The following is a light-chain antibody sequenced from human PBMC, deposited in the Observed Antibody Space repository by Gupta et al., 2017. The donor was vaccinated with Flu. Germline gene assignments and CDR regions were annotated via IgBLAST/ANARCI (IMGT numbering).Light chain of an antibody. CDR3: SSYTSSSTIL. CDR1: SSDVGYYDY. CDR2: EVN. V-gene: IGLV2-14*01. Sequence: QSALTQPASVSGSPGQSITISCTGTSSDVGYYDYVSWYQHHPGKAPQLVIYEVNNRPSGVSNRFSGSKSGNTASLTISGLQAEDEADYYCSSYTSSSTILFGGGTKLTVL. J-gene: IGLJ2*01.